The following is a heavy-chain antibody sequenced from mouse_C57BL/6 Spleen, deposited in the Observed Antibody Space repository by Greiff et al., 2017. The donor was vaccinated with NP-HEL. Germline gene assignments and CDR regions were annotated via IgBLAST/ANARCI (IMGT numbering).Heavy chain of an antibody. V-gene: IGHV5-6*01. CDR1: GFTFSSYG. D-gene: IGHD2-3*01. CDR2: ISSCGSYT. J-gene: IGHJ3*01. CDR3: ARRDGSPAWFAY. Sequence: EVQRVESGGDLVKPGGSLKLSCAASGFTFSSYGMSWVRQTPDKRLEWVATISSCGSYTYYPDSVKGRFTFSRDNAKNTLYLQMSSLKSEDTAMYYCARRDGSPAWFAYWGQGTLVTVSA.